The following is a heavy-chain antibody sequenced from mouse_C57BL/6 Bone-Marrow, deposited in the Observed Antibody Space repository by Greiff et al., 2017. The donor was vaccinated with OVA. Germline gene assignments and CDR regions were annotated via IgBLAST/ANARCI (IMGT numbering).Heavy chain of an antibody. CDR1: GFNINDDY. D-gene: IGHD2-5*01. Sequence: EVKLQESGAELVRPGASVKLSCTASGFNINDDYMHWVKQRPEQGLEWIGWIDPENGDTEYASKFQGKATITADTSSNTAYLQLSSLTSEDTAVYYCTTPYYSIWYFDVWGTGTTVTVSS. J-gene: IGHJ1*03. V-gene: IGHV14-4*01. CDR2: IDPENGDT. CDR3: TTPYYSIWYFDV.